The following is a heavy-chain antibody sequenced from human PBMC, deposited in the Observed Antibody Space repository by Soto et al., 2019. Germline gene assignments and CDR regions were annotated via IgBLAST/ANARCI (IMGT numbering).Heavy chain of an antibody. V-gene: IGHV4-34*01. J-gene: IGHJ6*02. D-gene: IGHD1-20*01. CDR3: ARGRITGTFYYYYGMDV. CDR2: INHSGST. CDR1: GGSFSGYY. Sequence: SEILSLTCAVYGGSFSGYYWSWIRQPPGKGLEWIGEINHSGSTNYNPSLKSRVTISVDTSKNQFSLKLSSVTAADTAVYYCARGRITGTFYYYYGMDVWGQGTTVTVSS.